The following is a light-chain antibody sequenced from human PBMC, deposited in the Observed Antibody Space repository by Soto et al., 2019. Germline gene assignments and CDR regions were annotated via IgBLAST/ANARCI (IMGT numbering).Light chain of an antibody. CDR1: SSDVGSYNV. CDR3: CSYAGSSSAYV. V-gene: IGLV2-23*02. J-gene: IGLJ1*01. Sequence: QSALTQPASVSGSPGQSITISCTGTSSDVGSYNVVSWYQQHPVKAPKLLIYEVSKRPSGVSDRFSGSKSGNTASLTISGLQAEDEADYHCCSYAGSSSAYVFGTGTKLTVL. CDR2: EVS.